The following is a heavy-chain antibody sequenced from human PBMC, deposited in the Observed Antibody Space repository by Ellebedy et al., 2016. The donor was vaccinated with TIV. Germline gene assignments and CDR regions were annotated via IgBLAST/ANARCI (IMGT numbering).Heavy chain of an antibody. V-gene: IGHV3-30*03. CDR2: ISYDGINK. D-gene: IGHD3-10*01. Sequence: PGGSLRLSCAASGFPFRSYGMHWVRQAPGTGLEWVTLISYDGINKSYADSVKGRFIISRDNSKNTPYLQMNSLRAEDTAVYYCARGGLEVPYDAFDLWGQGTMVTVSS. CDR1: GFPFRSYG. CDR3: ARGGLEVPYDAFDL. J-gene: IGHJ3*01.